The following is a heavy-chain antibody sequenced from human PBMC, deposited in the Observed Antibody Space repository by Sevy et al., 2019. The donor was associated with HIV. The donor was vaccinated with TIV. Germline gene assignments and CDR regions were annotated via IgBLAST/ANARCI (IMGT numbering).Heavy chain of an antibody. J-gene: IGHJ4*02. CDR1: GHTFSNYA. V-gene: IGHV1-69*13. Sequence: ASVKVSCKASGHTFSNYAISWVRQAPGQGLEWMGGIIPMFGAPNYAQKFQGRVTITADESTSTAYMQLSSLGSEDTAVYYCARDSLYSTNWAFDYWGQGTLVTVSS. CDR3: ARDSLYSTNWAFDY. CDR2: IIPMFGAP. D-gene: IGHD6-13*01.